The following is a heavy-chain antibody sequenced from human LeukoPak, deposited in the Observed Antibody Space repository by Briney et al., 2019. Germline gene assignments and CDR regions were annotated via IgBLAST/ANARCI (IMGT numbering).Heavy chain of an antibody. D-gene: IGHD3-10*01. V-gene: IGHV4-39*07. J-gene: IGHJ4*02. CDR3: ARAGPYGSGSYYNTPPFDY. CDR1: GGSISSSSYY. Sequence: SETLSLTCTVSGGSISSSSYYWGWIRQPPGKGLEWIGSIYYSGSTYYNPSLKSRVTISVDTSKNQFSLKLSSVTAADTAVYYCARAGPYGSGSYYNTPPFDYWGQGTLVTVSS. CDR2: IYYSGST.